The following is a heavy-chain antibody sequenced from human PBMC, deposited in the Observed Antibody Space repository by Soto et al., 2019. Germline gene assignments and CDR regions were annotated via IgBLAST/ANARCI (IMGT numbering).Heavy chain of an antibody. CDR3: ARDEGSGCFY. Sequence: LRVACAASGFTFSSYNMNWVRQAPGKGLEWVSSISSSSSYIYYADSVKGRFTISRDNAKNSLYLQMNRLRAEDTAVYYCARDEGSGCFYWGQGTLVTVTS. CDR2: ISSSSSYI. D-gene: IGHD6-19*01. J-gene: IGHJ4*02. CDR1: GFTFSSYN. V-gene: IGHV3-21*01.